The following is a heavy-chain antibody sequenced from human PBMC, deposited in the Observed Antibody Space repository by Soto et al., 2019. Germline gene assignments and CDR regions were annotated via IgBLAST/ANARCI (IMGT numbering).Heavy chain of an antibody. V-gene: IGHV4-4*09. Sequence: QVQLQESGPGLVRPSETLSLTCTVSGDSITNYQWSWIRQSPEKGLEWIGYIFSSGNTVYNPSVKSRLPISADSSRNQFSLKLTSVTAADTAIYYCAGDIRSGSYRFDYWGQGALVTVFS. D-gene: IGHD1-26*01. J-gene: IGHJ4*02. CDR2: IFSSGNT. CDR1: GDSITNYQ. CDR3: AGDIRSGSYRFDY.